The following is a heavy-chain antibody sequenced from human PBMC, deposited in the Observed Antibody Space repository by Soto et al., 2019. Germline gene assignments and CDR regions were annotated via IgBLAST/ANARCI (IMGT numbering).Heavy chain of an antibody. D-gene: IGHD3-22*01. V-gene: IGHV4-59*12. CDR3: ARSDYYDSSKYFQH. CDR1: GGSISSYY. CDR2: IYYSGST. J-gene: IGHJ1*01. Sequence: SETLSLTCTVSGGSISSYYWYWIRQPPGKGLEWIGYIYYSGSTNYNPSLKSRVTLSLDTSKNQFSLKLSSVTAADTAVYYCARSDYYDSSKYFQHWGQGTLVTVSS.